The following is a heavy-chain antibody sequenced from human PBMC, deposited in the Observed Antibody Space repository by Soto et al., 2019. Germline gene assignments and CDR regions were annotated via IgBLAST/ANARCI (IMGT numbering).Heavy chain of an antibody. CDR2: IIPILGIA. CDR3: ARLGFGDADY. Sequence: QVQLVQSGAEVKKPGSSVKVSCKASGGTFSSYTISWVRQAPGQGLEWMGRIIPILGIANYAQKFQGRVTIXXDKSTSTAYMELSSLRSEDTAAYYCARLGFGDADYWGQGTLVTVSS. CDR1: GGTFSSYT. V-gene: IGHV1-69*02. D-gene: IGHD3-10*01. J-gene: IGHJ4*02.